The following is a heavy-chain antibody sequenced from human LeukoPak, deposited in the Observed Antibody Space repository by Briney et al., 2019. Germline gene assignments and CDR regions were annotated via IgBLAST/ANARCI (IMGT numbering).Heavy chain of an antibody. V-gene: IGHV1-69*05. CDR3: ARSLIPYYYGSGSYWFDP. Sequence: ASVKVSCKDSGGTFSSYAISWVRQAPGQGLEWMGRIIPTFGTANYAQKFQGRVTITTDESTSTAYMELSSLRSEDTAVYYCARSLIPYYYGSGSYWFDPWGQGTLVTVSS. CDR2: IIPTFGTA. J-gene: IGHJ5*02. D-gene: IGHD3-10*01. CDR1: GGTFSSYA.